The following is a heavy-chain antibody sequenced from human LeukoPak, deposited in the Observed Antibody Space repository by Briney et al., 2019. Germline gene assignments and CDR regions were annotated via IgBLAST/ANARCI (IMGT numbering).Heavy chain of an antibody. J-gene: IGHJ6*03. V-gene: IGHV1-8*03. CDR3: ARGRTDAWNYYYMDV. Sequence: ASVKVSCKASGYTFTSYDINWVRQATGQGLEWMGWMNPNSGNTGYAQKFQGRVTITRNTSISTAYMELSSLRSEDTAVYYCARGRTDAWNYYYMDVWGKGTTVTVSS. CDR1: GYTFTSYD. CDR2: MNPNSGNT. D-gene: IGHD1-1*01.